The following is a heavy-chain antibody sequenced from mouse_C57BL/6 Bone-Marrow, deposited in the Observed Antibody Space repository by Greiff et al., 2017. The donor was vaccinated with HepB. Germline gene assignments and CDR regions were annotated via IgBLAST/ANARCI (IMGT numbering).Heavy chain of an antibody. CDR2: IDPETGGT. J-gene: IGHJ4*01. V-gene: IGHV1-15*01. Sequence: QVQLQQSGAELVRPGASVTLSCKASGYTFTDYEMHWVKQTPVHGLEWIGAIDPETGGTAYNQKFKGKAILTADKSSSTAYMELRILTSEDSAVYYCTRMNFYAMDYWGQGTSVTVSS. CDR1: GYTFTDYE. CDR3: TRMNFYAMDY.